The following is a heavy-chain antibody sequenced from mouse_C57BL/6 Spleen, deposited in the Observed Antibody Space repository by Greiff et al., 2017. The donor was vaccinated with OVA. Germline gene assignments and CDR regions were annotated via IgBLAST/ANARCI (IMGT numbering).Heavy chain of an antibody. V-gene: IGHV1-62-2*01. CDR1: GYTFTEYT. CDR2: FYPGSGSI. Sequence: VQLQQSGAELVKPGASVKLSCKASGYTFTEYTIHWVKQRSGQGLEWIGWFYPGSGSIKYNEKFKDKATLTADKSSSTVYMELSRLTSEDSAVYFCERHEVFPAFYDYDGPWFAYWGQGTLVTVSA. J-gene: IGHJ3*01. CDR3: ERHEVFPAFYDYDGPWFAY. D-gene: IGHD2-4*01.